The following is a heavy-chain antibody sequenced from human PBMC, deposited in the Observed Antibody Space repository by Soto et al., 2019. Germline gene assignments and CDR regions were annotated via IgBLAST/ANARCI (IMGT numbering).Heavy chain of an antibody. CDR2: IKHDGSEN. V-gene: IGHV3-7*03. CDR1: GFTFSSYW. Sequence: GGSLRLSCAASGFTFSSYWMSWVRQAPGKGLEWVANIKHDGSENYYVDSVNGRFTISRDNPKNSLYLQMNSLRAEDTAVYYCARPRGYYVYWGQGTLVTVSS. CDR3: ARPRGYYVY. D-gene: IGHD1-26*01. J-gene: IGHJ4*02.